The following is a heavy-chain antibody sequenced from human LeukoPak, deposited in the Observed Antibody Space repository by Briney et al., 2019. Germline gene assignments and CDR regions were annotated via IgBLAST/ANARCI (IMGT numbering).Heavy chain of an antibody. D-gene: IGHD3-10*01. J-gene: IGHJ6*03. Sequence: PSETLSLTCTVSGGSISSGGYYWTWIRQPAGKGLEWIGRIYSSGTTNYNPSLKSRVTISEDTSKNQFSLKLSSVTAADTAVYYCARYPPGDYYMDVWGKGTTVTVPS. CDR3: ARYPPGDYYMDV. CDR2: IYSSGTT. V-gene: IGHV4-61*02. CDR1: GGSISSGGYY.